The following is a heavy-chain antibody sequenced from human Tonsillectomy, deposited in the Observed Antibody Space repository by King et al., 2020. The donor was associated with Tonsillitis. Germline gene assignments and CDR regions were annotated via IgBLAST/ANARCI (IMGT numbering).Heavy chain of an antibody. Sequence: VQLVESGAEVKKPGESLKISCKGSGYSLTSYWIGWVRQMPGKGLEWMGIIYPGDSDSRYSPSFQGQVTISADKSISTAYLQWSSLKASDTAMYYCASCRGGLYSSVWYGRLAYWGQGTLVTVSS. CDR2: IYPGDSDS. D-gene: IGHD6-13*01. CDR3: ASCRGGLYSSVWYGRLAY. J-gene: IGHJ4*02. CDR1: GYSLTSYW. V-gene: IGHV5-51*01.